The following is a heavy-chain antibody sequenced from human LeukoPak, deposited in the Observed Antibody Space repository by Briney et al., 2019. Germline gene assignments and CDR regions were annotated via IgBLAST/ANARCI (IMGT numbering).Heavy chain of an antibody. Sequence: RSGGSLRLSCAASGFTFSSYSMNWVRQAPGKGLEWVSSISSSSSYIYYADSVKGRFTISRDNAKNSLYPQMNSLRAEDTAVYYCARDRRYGDYPAAYYYYYGMDVWGQGTTVTVSS. CDR3: ARDRRYGDYPAAYYYYYGMDV. CDR1: GFTFSSYS. D-gene: IGHD4-17*01. CDR2: ISSSSSYI. V-gene: IGHV3-21*01. J-gene: IGHJ6*02.